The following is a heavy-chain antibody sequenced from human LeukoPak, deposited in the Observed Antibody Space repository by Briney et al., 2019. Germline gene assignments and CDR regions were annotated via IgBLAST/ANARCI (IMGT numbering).Heavy chain of an antibody. J-gene: IGHJ2*01. CDR2: IYYSGST. CDR3: ARDRGVGAYWYFDL. D-gene: IGHD1-26*01. Sequence: PSETLSLTCTVSSGSISSYYWSWIRQSPGKGLEWIGYIYYSGSTNYNPSLKSRITISVDTSKNQFSLKLSSVTAAGTAVYYCARDRGVGAYWYFDLWGRGTVVTVSS. V-gene: IGHV4-59*01. CDR1: SGSISSYY.